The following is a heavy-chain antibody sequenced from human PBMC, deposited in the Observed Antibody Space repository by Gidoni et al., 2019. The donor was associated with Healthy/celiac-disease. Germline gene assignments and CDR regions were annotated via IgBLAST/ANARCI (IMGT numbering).Heavy chain of an antibody. V-gene: IGHV3-73*02. Sequence: EVQLVASGVGLVPPGGYLKLSCAASGFTFSVSAMHWVRQSSGKGVEWVGRIGSKADSYATADAASVKGRFTSSRDDSKNTAYLKMNSLKTEDTAVYYCTSQLEYGDYYWFDHWGQGTLVTVSS. D-gene: IGHD4-17*01. CDR1: GFTFSVSA. CDR3: TSQLEYGDYYWFDH. J-gene: IGHJ5*02. CDR2: IGSKADSYAT.